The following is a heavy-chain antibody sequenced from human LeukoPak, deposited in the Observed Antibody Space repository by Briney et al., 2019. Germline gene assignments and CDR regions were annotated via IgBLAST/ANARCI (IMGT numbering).Heavy chain of an antibody. CDR1: GGSISSYY. CDR2: IYFNGNI. J-gene: IGHJ5*02. V-gene: IGHV4-59*12. CDR3: ARVELIVALPTSFDP. Sequence: SETLSLTCTVSGGSISSYYWSWIRQPPGKGLEWIGNIYFNGNIAYNPSLQSRVTISVDTSKNQFSLRLNSVTSADTAMYYCARVELIVALPTSFDPWGQGTLVTVSS. D-gene: IGHD5-12*01.